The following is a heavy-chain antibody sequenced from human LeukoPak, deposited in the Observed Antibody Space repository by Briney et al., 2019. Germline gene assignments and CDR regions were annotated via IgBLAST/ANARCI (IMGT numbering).Heavy chain of an antibody. J-gene: IGHJ4*02. Sequence: SETLSLTCTVSGSMYNYYWSWIRQPPGKGLEWIGEINHSGSTNYNPSLKSRVTISVDTSKNQFSLKLSSVTAADTAVYYCARENCGGHCYCFDYWGQGTLVTVSS. V-gene: IGHV4-34*01. D-gene: IGHD2-21*02. CDR1: GSMYNYY. CDR3: ARENCGGHCYCFDY. CDR2: INHSGST.